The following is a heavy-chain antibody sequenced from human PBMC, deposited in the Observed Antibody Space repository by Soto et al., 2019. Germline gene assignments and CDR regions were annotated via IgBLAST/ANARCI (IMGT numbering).Heavy chain of an antibody. D-gene: IGHD6-19*01. CDR2: IYYDGSV. Sequence: GTLSLTCTVSGGAIRNSIYYWGWIRQPPGKGLEWIGTIYYDGSVAYSPSLKSRVTLSVDTSRNHFSVKINSVTAADTAVYFCARHRIAVAGPLDYWGQGTLVTVSS. J-gene: IGHJ4*02. CDR3: ARHRIAVAGPLDY. V-gene: IGHV4-39*01. CDR1: GGAIRNSIYY.